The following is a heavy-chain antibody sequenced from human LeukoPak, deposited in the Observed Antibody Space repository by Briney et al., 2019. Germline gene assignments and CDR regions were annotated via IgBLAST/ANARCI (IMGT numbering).Heavy chain of an antibody. V-gene: IGHV4-39*01. CDR2: IYYSGST. CDR1: GGSISSSSYY. Sequence: SETLSLICTVSGGSISSSSYYWGWIRQPPGKGLEWIGSIYYSGSTYYNPSLKSRVTISVDTSKNQFSLKLSSVTAADTAVYYCARRPDSSGWYNWFDPWGQGTLVTVSS. D-gene: IGHD6-19*01. J-gene: IGHJ5*02. CDR3: ARRPDSSGWYNWFDP.